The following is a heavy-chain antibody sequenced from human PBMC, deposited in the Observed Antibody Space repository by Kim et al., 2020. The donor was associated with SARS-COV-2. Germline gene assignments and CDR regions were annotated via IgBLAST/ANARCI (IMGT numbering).Heavy chain of an antibody. CDR2: IIPIFGTA. CDR1: GGTFSSYA. Sequence: SVKVSCKASGGTFSSYAISWVRQAPGQGLEWMGGIIPIFGTANYAQKFQGRVTITADESTSTAYMELSSLRSEDTAVYYCARAGGSYPTHYYYGMDVWGQGTTVTVSS. V-gene: IGHV1-69*13. CDR3: ARAGGSYPTHYYYGMDV. J-gene: IGHJ6*02. D-gene: IGHD1-26*01.